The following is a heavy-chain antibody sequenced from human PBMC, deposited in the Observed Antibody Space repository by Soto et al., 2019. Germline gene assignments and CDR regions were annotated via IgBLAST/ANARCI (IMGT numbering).Heavy chain of an antibody. J-gene: IGHJ4*02. Sequence: ASVKVSCKASGYTFTTYAMHWVRQAPGQRFEWMGWINAGNGNTKYSQKFQGRVTITWDTSASTAYMELSSLRSEDTAVYYCAREYDSSGYFFDDWGQGTLVTVSS. CDR3: AREYDSSGYFFDD. CDR2: INAGNGNT. D-gene: IGHD3-22*01. V-gene: IGHV1-3*01. CDR1: GYTFTTYA.